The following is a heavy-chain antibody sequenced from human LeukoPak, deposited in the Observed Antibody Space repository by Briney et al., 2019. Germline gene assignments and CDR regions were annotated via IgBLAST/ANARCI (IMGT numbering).Heavy chain of an antibody. D-gene: IGHD2/OR15-2a*01. V-gene: IGHV4-39*07. CDR2: IYYSGST. J-gene: IGHJ4*02. CDR1: GGSISSSSYY. CDR3: ARDRARFSTPSSLDY. Sequence: SETLSLTCTVSGGSISSSSYYWGWIRQPPGKGLEWIGSIYYSGSTYYNPSLKRRVTISVDTSKNQFSLKLSSVTAADTAVYYCARDRARFSTPSSLDYWGQGTLVTVSS.